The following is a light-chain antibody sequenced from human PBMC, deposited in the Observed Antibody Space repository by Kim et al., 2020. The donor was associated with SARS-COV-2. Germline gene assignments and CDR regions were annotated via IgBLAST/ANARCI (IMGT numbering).Light chain of an antibody. CDR2: DAS. J-gene: IGKJ3*01. CDR1: QVVSRY. V-gene: IGKV3-11*01. CDR3: QQRSNWPSPFT. Sequence: PRERAPLACRASQVVSRYLAWYQQKPGQAPRLLIYDASNRATGIPARFSGSGSVTDFTLTISSLEPEDFAVYYCQQRSNWPSPFTFGPGTKVDIK.